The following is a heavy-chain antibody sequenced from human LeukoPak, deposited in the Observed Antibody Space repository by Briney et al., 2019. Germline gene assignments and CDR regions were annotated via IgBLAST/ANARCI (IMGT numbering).Heavy chain of an antibody. V-gene: IGHV3-7*01. CDR3: ARYGYSSSYDAFDI. D-gene: IGHD6-6*01. Sequence: GGSLRLSCAASGFIFSSYWMSWVRQAPGKGLEWVANIKQDGSEKYYVDSVKGRFTISRDNAKNSLYLLMNSLRAEDTAVYYCARYGYSSSYDAFDIWGQGTMVTVSS. J-gene: IGHJ3*02. CDR2: IKQDGSEK. CDR1: GFIFSSYW.